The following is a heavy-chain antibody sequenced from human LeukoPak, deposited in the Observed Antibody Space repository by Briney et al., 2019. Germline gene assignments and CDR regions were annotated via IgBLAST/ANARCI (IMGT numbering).Heavy chain of an antibody. CDR3: ARDYSRSGYDPFDY. V-gene: IGHV3-48*03. CDR1: GFTFSSYE. CDR2: ISTSGTTI. D-gene: IGHD5-12*01. Sequence: GGSLRLSCAASGFTFSSYEMNWVRQAPGKGLEWVSYISTSGTTIYYADSVKGRFTISRDNAKNSLYLQMNSLRAEDTAVYYCARDYSRSGYDPFDYWGQGTLVTVSS. J-gene: IGHJ4*02.